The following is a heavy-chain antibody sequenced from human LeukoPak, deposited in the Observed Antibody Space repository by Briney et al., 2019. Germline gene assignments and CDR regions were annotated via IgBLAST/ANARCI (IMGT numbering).Heavy chain of an antibody. CDR2: ITGSGDTT. Sequence: GGSLRLSCAASGFTFSTYSMNWVRLAPGKGLEWVSGITGSGDTTNYADSVRGRFTTSRDSSKNTLYLQMNNLGAEDTAVYFCAKGKWETASYDPWDYWGQGTLVTVSS. J-gene: IGHJ4*02. CDR3: AKGKWETASYDPWDY. CDR1: GFTFSTYS. V-gene: IGHV3-23*01. D-gene: IGHD2-21*02.